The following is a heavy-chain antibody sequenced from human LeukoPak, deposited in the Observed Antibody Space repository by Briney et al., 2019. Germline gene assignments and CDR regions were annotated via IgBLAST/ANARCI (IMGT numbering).Heavy chain of an antibody. Sequence: ASVKVSCKASGYTFTGYYMHWVRQAPGQGLEWMGWINPNSGGTNYAQKFQGRVTMTRDTSISTAYMELSRLRSDDTAVYYCARDLTETGYSSSHANYWGQGTLVTVSS. V-gene: IGHV1-2*02. CDR1: GYTFTGYY. J-gene: IGHJ4*02. D-gene: IGHD6-13*01. CDR3: ARDLTETGYSSSHANY. CDR2: INPNSGGT.